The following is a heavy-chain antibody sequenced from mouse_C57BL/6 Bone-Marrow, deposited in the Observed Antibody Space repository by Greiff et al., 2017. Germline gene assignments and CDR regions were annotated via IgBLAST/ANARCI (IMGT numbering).Heavy chain of an antibody. CDR1: GFTFTDAW. D-gene: IGHD2-3*01. V-gene: IGHV6-6*01. Sequence: EVKLVESGGGLVQPGGSMKLSCAASGFTFTDAWMDWVRQSPGKGLEWVGDIRYKANNHATYYAESVKGRFTISRDDSKSSVYLQMNTLRAEDTGIYYCTRWLLRRYAIDYWGQGTSVTVSS. J-gene: IGHJ4*01. CDR2: IRYKANNHAT. CDR3: TRWLLRRYAIDY.